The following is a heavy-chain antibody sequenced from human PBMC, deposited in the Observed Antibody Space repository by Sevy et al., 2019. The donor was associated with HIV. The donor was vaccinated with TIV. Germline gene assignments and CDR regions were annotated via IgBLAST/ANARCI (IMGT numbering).Heavy chain of an antibody. Sequence: ASVKVSCKASGYTFTGYYMHWVRQAPGQGLEWMGWINPNSGGTNYAQKFQGRVTMTRDTSISTAYMELSRLRSDDTAVYYCARSLGSGTYKKTYYFDYWGQGTLVTVSS. CDR3: ARSLGSGTYKKTYYFDY. J-gene: IGHJ4*02. CDR1: GYTFTGYY. D-gene: IGHD3-10*01. CDR2: INPNSGGT. V-gene: IGHV1-2*02.